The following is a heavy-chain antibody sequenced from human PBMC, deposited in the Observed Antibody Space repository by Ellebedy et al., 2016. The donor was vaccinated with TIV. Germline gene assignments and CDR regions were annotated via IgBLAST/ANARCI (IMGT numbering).Heavy chain of an antibody. CDR3: ARETGDIVATIMSDY. V-gene: IGHV1-18*01. CDR2: ISAYNGNT. CDR1: GYTFTSHG. J-gene: IGHJ4*02. Sequence: AASVKVSCKASGYTFTSHGISWARQAPGQGLEWMGWISAYNGNTKYAQKPQGRVTMTTDTSTSTAYMELRSLRSDDTAVYYCARETGDIVATIMSDYWGQGTLVSVSS. D-gene: IGHD5-12*01.